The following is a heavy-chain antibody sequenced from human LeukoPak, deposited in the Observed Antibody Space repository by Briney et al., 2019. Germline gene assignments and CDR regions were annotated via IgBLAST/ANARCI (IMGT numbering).Heavy chain of an antibody. CDR1: GFTFSSYA. CDR2: ISYDGSNK. Sequence: GRSLRLSCAASGFTFSSYAMHWVRQAPGKGLEWVAVISYDGSNKYYADSVKGRFTISRDNAKNSLYLQMNSLRAEDTAVYYCVRDVGFFHMDVWGKGTTVTVSS. D-gene: IGHD1-26*01. V-gene: IGHV3-30-3*01. CDR3: VRDVGFFHMDV. J-gene: IGHJ6*03.